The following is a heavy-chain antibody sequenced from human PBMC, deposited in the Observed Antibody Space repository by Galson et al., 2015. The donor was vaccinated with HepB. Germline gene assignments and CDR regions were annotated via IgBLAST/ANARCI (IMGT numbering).Heavy chain of an antibody. J-gene: IGHJ4*02. CDR3: ARVRGYGDYFDY. CDR1: GFTFSSYS. Sequence: SLRLSCAASGFTFSSYSMNWVRQAPGKGLEWVSYISSNGSTIYYADSVKGRFTISGDNAKNSLYLQMNSLRDEDTAVYCCARVRGYGDYFDYWGQGTLVTVSS. CDR2: ISSNGSTI. D-gene: IGHD4-17*01. V-gene: IGHV3-48*02.